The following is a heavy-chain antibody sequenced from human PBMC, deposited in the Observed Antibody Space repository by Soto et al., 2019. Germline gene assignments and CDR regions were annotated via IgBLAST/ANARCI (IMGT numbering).Heavy chain of an antibody. D-gene: IGHD2-15*01. V-gene: IGHV3-23*01. J-gene: IGHJ3*02. CDR2: IRDGGEST. Sequence: EVQLLESGGGLVQPGESLRLSCAFSGFIFSNYMMTWVRQAPGKGLEWVSTIRDGGESTYYADSVKGRFTISRDNSKNRLYLPLDRQGCEDTAVYYCAPHVQCSGGSCHYAALDIRGQGTRVTVPS. CDR3: APHVQCSGGSCHYAALDI. CDR1: GFIFSNYM.